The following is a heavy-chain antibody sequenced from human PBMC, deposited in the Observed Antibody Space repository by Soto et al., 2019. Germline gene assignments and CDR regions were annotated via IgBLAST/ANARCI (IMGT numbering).Heavy chain of an antibody. CDR3: AREPSPRAWSYPGY. J-gene: IGHJ4*02. CDR2: ISHDGTNK. Sequence: QVQLVESGGGVVQPGRSLRLSCAASGFTFSSYGMHWVRQAPGKGLEWVSLISHDGTNKYYADSVKGRFTISRDNSLNTLYLQTNSRRTEDTAVYYCAREPSPRAWSYPGYWGQGTLVTVSS. CDR1: GFTFSSYG. V-gene: IGHV3-30*03. D-gene: IGHD2-8*01.